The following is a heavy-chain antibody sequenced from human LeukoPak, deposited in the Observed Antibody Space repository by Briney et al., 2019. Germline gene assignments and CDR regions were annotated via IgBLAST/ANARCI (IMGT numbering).Heavy chain of an antibody. J-gene: IGHJ4*02. CDR3: ARDHNYDFWSGTNRFDY. CDR2: ISAYNGNT. Sequence: GASVKVSCKASGYTFTSYGISWVRQAPGQGLEWMGWISAYNGNTNYAQKLQGRVTMTTDTSTSTAYMELRSLRSDGTAVYYCARDHNYDFWSGTNRFDYWGQGTLVTVSS. D-gene: IGHD3-3*01. CDR1: GYTFTSYG. V-gene: IGHV1-18*01.